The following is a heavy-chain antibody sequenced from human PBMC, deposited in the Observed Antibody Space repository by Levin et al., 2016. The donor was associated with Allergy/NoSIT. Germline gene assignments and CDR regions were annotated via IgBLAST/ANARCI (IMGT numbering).Heavy chain of an antibody. CDR3: ARGFPTATQGNWFDP. J-gene: IGHJ5*02. V-gene: IGHV1-69*13. Sequence: SVKVSCKASGFTFSTDTLTWVRQAPGQGLEWMGGINPIFGTAIYAEKFQGRVTITADESTSTAYMELSSLRSDDTAIYYCARGFPTATQGNWFDPWGQGTLVTVSS. D-gene: IGHD1-1*01. CDR1: GFTFSTDT. CDR2: INPIFGTA.